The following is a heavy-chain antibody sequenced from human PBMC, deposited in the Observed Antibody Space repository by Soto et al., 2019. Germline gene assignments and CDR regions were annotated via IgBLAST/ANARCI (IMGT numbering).Heavy chain of an antibody. J-gene: IGHJ4*02. V-gene: IGHV4-59*01. CDR2: IYYSGST. Sequence: PSETLSLTCTVSGGSISSYYWSWIRQPPGKGLEWIGYIYYSGSTNYNPSLKSRVTISVDTSKNQFSLRLSSVTAADTAVYYCARVYYDILTGYYYFDYWGQGTLVTVSS. CDR1: GGSISSYY. D-gene: IGHD3-9*01. CDR3: ARVYYDILTGYYYFDY.